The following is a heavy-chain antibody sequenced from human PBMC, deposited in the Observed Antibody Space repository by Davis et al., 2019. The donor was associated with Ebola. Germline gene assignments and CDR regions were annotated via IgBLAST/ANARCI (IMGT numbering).Heavy chain of an antibody. V-gene: IGHV3-73*01. CDR2: IRTKANSYAT. J-gene: IGHJ4*02. CDR1: GFTFSGSA. D-gene: IGHD4-17*01. Sequence: GESLKISCAASGFTFSGSAMHWVRQASGKGLEWVGRIRTKANSYATAYTASVKGRLTISRDDSKNTAYLQMNSLITEDTAMYYCTRLDGDFLDWGQGTLVTVSS. CDR3: TRLDGDFLD.